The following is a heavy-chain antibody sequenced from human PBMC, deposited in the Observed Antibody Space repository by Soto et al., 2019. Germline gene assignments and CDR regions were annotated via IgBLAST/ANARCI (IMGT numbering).Heavy chain of an antibody. CDR2: INHSGST. Sequence: SETLSLTCAVYGGSFSGYYWSWIRQPPGKGLEWIGEINHSGSTNYNPSLKSRVTISVDTSKNQFSLKLSSVTAADTAVYYCARGHANYNISAGLTNYYYYGMDVWGQGTTVTVS. CDR3: ARGHANYNISAGLTNYYYYGMDV. CDR1: GGSFSGYY. J-gene: IGHJ6*02. V-gene: IGHV4-34*01. D-gene: IGHD3-9*01.